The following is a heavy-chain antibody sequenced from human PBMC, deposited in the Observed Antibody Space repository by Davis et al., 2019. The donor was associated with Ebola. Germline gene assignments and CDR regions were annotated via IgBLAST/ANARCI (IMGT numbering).Heavy chain of an antibody. Sequence: ASVKVTCKASGYTFTNYYMHWVRQAPGQGLEWMGRINPYSGGTNYAQKFQGRVTMTRDTCISTAYMELSRLTSDVTAVYYCARLWFGEVGFDYWGQGTLVTVSS. CDR3: ARLWFGEVGFDY. CDR2: INPYSGGT. V-gene: IGHV1-2*06. D-gene: IGHD3-10*01. J-gene: IGHJ4*02. CDR1: GYTFTNYY.